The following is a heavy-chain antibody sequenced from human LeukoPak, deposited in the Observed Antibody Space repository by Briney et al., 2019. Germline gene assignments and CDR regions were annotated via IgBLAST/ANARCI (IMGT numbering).Heavy chain of an antibody. V-gene: IGHV1-69*04. J-gene: IGHJ4*02. CDR1: GGTFSSYA. Sequence: SVKVSCKASGGTFSSYAISWVRQAPGQGLEWMGRIIPILGIANYAQKFQGRVTITADKSTSTAYMELSSLRAEDTAVYYCARESLGSSGYYRDYWGQGTLVTVSS. CDR2: IIPILGIA. D-gene: IGHD3-22*01. CDR3: ARESLGSSGYYRDY.